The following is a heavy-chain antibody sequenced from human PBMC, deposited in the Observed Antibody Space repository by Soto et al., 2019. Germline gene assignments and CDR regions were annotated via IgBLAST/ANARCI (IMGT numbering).Heavy chain of an antibody. D-gene: IGHD3-9*01. V-gene: IGHV4-59*01. CDR3: ARGKYFDWLYPGY. CDR2: IYYSGST. J-gene: IGHJ4*02. Sequence: SETLSLTCTVSGGSISSYYWSWIRQPPGKGLEWIGYIYYSGSTNYNPSLKSRVTISVDTSKNQFSLKLSSVTAADTAVYYCARGKYFDWLYPGYWGQGTLVTVSS. CDR1: GGSISSYY.